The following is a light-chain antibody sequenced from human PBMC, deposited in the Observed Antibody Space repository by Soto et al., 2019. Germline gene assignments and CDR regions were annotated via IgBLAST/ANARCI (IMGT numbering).Light chain of an antibody. CDR1: QSVSRDY. CDR3: QQYGSSPLP. CDR2: GAS. Sequence: EIVLTQSPGTLSLSPGERATLSCRASQSVSRDYLAWYQQKPGQAPRFLIYGASSRATGSPDRFSGSGSGTDFTLTISRLEPEDFAVYYCQQYGSSPLPFGLGTNVDIQ. V-gene: IGKV3-20*01. J-gene: IGKJ1*01.